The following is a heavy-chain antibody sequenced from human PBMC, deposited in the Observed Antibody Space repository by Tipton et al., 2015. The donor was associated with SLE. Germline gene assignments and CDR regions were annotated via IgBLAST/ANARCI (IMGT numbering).Heavy chain of an antibody. CDR1: GGSISSSNW. CDR3: ASVAGTGGWIDP. J-gene: IGHJ5*02. D-gene: IGHD6-19*01. Sequence: TLSLTCAVSGGSISSSNWWSWVRQPPGKGLVWSGEIYHSGSTNYNPSLKSRVTISVDKSKNQFSLKLSSVTAADTAVYYCASVAGTGGWIDPWGQGTLVTVST. CDR2: IYHSGST. V-gene: IGHV4-4*02.